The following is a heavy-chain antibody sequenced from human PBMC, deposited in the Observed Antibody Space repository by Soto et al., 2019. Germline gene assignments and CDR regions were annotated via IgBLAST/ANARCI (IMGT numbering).Heavy chain of an antibody. Sequence: SETLSLTCTVSGGSISSSSYYWGWIRQPPGKGLEWIGSIYYSGSTYYNPSLKSRVTISVDTSKNQFSLKLSSVTAADTAVYYCARVVDYYDSSGYYRGSWFDPWGQGTLVTVSS. CDR3: ARVVDYYDSSGYYRGSWFDP. CDR1: GGSISSSSYY. V-gene: IGHV4-39*07. D-gene: IGHD3-22*01. J-gene: IGHJ5*02. CDR2: IYYSGST.